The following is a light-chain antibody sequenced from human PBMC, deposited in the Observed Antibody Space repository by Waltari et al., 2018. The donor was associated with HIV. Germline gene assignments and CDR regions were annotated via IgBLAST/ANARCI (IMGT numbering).Light chain of an antibody. CDR1: TSPIGNTF. V-gene: IGLV1-51*01. CDR2: DNN. CDR3: GSWDSSLSSVV. Sequence: QSVLTQPPPVSAAPGQKVTIPCSGSTSPIGNTFLSWYQQPPGTAPKLLIYDNNKRPSGIPDRFSGSKSGTSATLGITGLQTGDEADYYCGSWDSSLSSVVFGGGTKLTVL. J-gene: IGLJ2*01.